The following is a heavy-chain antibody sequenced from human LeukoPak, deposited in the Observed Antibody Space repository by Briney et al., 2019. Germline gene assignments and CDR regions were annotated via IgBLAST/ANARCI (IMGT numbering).Heavy chain of an antibody. D-gene: IGHD6-19*01. J-gene: IGHJ5*02. CDR2: IIPDGSTK. CDR3: ADVDTSA. V-gene: IGHV3-7*01. CDR1: GFTFSSCW. Sequence: GGSLRLSCAASGFTFSSCWMSWVRQAPGKGLEWVASIIPDGSTKYYVDSVKGRFTISRDNAKNSLYLQPNSLRVEDTAVYYCADVDTSAWGQGTLVTVSS.